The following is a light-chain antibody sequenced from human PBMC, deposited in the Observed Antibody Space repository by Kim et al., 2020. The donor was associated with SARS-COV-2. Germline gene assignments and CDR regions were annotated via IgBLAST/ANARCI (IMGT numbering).Light chain of an antibody. CDR3: NSRDSSGNHLL. Sequence: SSELTQDPAVSVALGQTVRITCQGDSLRSYYATWYQQKPGQAPVFVIYGKNNRPSGIPDRFSGSTSGNTASLTITGAQAEDEADYYCNSRDSSGNHLLFG. J-gene: IGLJ1*01. CDR1: SLRSYY. CDR2: GKN. V-gene: IGLV3-19*01.